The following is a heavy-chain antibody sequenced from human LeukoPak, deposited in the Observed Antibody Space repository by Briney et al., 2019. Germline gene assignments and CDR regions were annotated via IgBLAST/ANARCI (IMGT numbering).Heavy chain of an antibody. V-gene: IGHV3-48*01. Sequence: PGGSLRLSCAASGFTFSSYSMNWVRQAPGKGLEWVSYISSSSSTIYYADSVKGRFTISRDNAKNSLYLQMNSLRAEDTAVYYCAREKAAAGPYYYYYMDVWGKGTTVTISS. CDR2: ISSSSSTI. D-gene: IGHD6-13*01. CDR3: AREKAAAGPYYYYYMDV. CDR1: GFTFSSYS. J-gene: IGHJ6*03.